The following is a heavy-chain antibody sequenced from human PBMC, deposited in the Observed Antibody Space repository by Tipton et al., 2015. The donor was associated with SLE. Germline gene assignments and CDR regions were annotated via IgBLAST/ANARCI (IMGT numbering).Heavy chain of an antibody. J-gene: IGHJ4*02. CDR2: IYYSGST. Sequence: TLSLTCAVYGGSFSGYYWSWIRQPPGKGLEWIGYIYYSGSTNYNPSLKSRVTISVDTSKNQFSLKLSSVTAADTAVYYCARGLDYYDSSEGLDYWGQGTLVTVSS. CDR1: GGSFSGYY. V-gene: IGHV4-59*01. CDR3: ARGLDYYDSSEGLDY. D-gene: IGHD3-22*01.